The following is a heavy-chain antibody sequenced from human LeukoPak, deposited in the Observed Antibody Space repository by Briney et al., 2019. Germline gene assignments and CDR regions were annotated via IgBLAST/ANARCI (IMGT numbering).Heavy chain of an antibody. D-gene: IGHD5-24*01. CDR3: AKDYKSGDGYWDFDY. V-gene: IGHV3-23*01. J-gene: IGHJ4*02. Sequence: GGSLRLSCAASGFGVSVNYMSWVRQAPGKGLEWVSAISGSGGSTYYADSVKGRFTISRDNSKNTLYLQMNSLRAEDTAVYYCAKDYKSGDGYWDFDYWGQGTLVTVSS. CDR1: GFGVSVNY. CDR2: ISGSGGST.